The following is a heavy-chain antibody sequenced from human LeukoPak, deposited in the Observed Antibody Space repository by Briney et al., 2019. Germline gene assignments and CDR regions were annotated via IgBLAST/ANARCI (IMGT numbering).Heavy chain of an antibody. V-gene: IGHV3-48*04. CDR3: ARESYGGKDY. CDR2: ISSSSSTI. CDR1: RFSFSSYS. Sequence: GGSLRLSCAASRFSFSSYSMNWVRQAPGKGLEWVSYISSSSSTIYYADSAKGRFTISRDNAKNSLYLQMNSLRAEDTAVYYCARESYGGKDYWGQGTLVTVSS. J-gene: IGHJ4*02. D-gene: IGHD4-23*01.